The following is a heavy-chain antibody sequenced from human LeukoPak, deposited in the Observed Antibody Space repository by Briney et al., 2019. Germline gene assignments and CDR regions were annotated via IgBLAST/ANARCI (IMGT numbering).Heavy chain of an antibody. J-gene: IGHJ4*02. CDR2: ISGGGEST. D-gene: IGHD4-17*01. V-gene: IGHV3-23*01. CDR1: GFTFNNYA. Sequence: GGSLRLSCAASGFTFNNYAMNWVRQAPGKGLEWVSSISGGGESTYYADSAKGRFTISRDNSQNTLYLQMNSLRAEDTAVYYCARDYADYVGYFFFDYWGQGTLVTVSS. CDR3: ARDYADYVGYFFFDY.